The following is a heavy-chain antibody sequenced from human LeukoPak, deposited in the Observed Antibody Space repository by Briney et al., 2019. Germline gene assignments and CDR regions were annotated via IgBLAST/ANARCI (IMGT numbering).Heavy chain of an antibody. J-gene: IGHJ6*03. CDR3: ASRTPAVTRKPAYYYYYYYMDV. Sequence: SETLSLTCTVSGGSISSSSYYWGWIRQPPGKGLEWIGEINHSGSTNYNPSLKSRVTISVDTSKNQFSLKLSSVTAADTAVYYCASRTPAVTRKPAYYYYYYYMDVWGKGTTVTISS. D-gene: IGHD4-17*01. CDR2: INHSGST. CDR1: GGSISSSSYY. V-gene: IGHV4-39*07.